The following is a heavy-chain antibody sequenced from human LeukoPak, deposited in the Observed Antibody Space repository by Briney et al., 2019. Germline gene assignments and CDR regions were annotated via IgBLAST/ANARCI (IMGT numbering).Heavy chain of an antibody. J-gene: IGHJ6*02. Sequence: ASVKVSCKASGYTFTSYAMHWVRQAPGQRLGWMGWINAGNGNTKYSQKFQGRVTITRDTSASTAYMELSSLRSEDTAVYYCAREYYDSSGYYSDYYGMDVWGQGTTVTVSS. CDR3: AREYYDSSGYYSDYYGMDV. V-gene: IGHV1-3*01. CDR2: INAGNGNT. D-gene: IGHD3-22*01. CDR1: GYTFTSYA.